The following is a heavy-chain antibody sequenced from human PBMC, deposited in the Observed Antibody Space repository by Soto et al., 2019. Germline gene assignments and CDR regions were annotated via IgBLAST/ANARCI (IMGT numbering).Heavy chain of an antibody. CDR1: GFTFSNAW. D-gene: IGHD3-10*01. Sequence: EVQLVESGGGLVKPGGSLRLSCAASGFTFSNAWMNWVRQAPGKGLEWVGRIKSKTDGGTTDYAAPVKGRFTISTDDSKNTPYLPINSLKTEDKAVYYCTTHGVRGVPNYSVHGTLVTVSS. V-gene: IGHV3-15*07. CDR2: IKSKTDGGTT. J-gene: IGHJ4*01. CDR3: TTHGVRGVPNY.